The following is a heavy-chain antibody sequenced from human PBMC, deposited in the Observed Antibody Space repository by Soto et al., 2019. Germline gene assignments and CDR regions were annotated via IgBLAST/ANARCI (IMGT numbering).Heavy chain of an antibody. D-gene: IGHD6-19*01. CDR1: GDSVSNNSAA. Sequence: SQTLSLTCAISGDSVSNNSAAWNWIRQSPSRGLEWLGRTYYRSKWFNDYAVSVKSRITINPDTSKNHFSLQLNSVTPEDTAVYYCSRDRAVAGTYYYGMDVWGQGTTVTVSS. CDR2: TYYRSKWFN. J-gene: IGHJ6*02. V-gene: IGHV6-1*01. CDR3: SRDRAVAGTYYYGMDV.